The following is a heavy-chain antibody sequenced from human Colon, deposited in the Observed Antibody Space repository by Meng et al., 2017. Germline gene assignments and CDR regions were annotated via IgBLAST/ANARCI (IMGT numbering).Heavy chain of an antibody. D-gene: IGHD5-12*01. CDR1: GFTVSSSY. J-gene: IGHJ4*02. Sequence: GESLKISCAASGFTVSSSYMSWVRQAPGKGLEWVSAIHDDGGTKYADSVKGRFTISRDNAKNTLFLQMSSLRAEDTAVYYCVRDLGGHDGYWGQGTLVTVSS. CDR2: IHDDGGT. V-gene: IGHV3-53*01. CDR3: VRDLGGHDGY.